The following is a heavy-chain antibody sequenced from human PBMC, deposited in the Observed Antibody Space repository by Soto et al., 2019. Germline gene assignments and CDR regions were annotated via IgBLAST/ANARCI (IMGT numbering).Heavy chain of an antibody. Sequence: SETLSLTCTVSGGSISGGVGGLYYWSCIRQPPGKGLEWIGYIYDSGSTYYNPSLKSRVTISVDTSKNQFSLKLSSVTAADTAVYYCARGYLAGYSSGWHEPLYYFDYWGQGPLVTVSS. CDR3: ARGYLAGYSSGWHEPLYYFDY. CDR1: GGSISGGVGGLYY. CDR2: IYDSGST. D-gene: IGHD6-19*01. J-gene: IGHJ4*02. V-gene: IGHV4-30-4*02.